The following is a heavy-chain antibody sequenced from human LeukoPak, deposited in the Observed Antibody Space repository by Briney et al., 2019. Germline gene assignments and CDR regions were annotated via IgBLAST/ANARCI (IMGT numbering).Heavy chain of an antibody. CDR3: AKEPYAGYSSGWYMDY. J-gene: IGHJ4*02. Sequence: GGSLRLSCAVSGFTVSAHYMSWVRQAPGKGLEWVSAISGSGGSTYYADSVKGRFTISRDNSKNTLYLQMNSLRAEDTAVYYCAKEPYAGYSSGWYMDYWGQGTLVTVSS. V-gene: IGHV3-23*01. CDR1: GFTVSAHY. CDR2: ISGSGGST. D-gene: IGHD6-19*01.